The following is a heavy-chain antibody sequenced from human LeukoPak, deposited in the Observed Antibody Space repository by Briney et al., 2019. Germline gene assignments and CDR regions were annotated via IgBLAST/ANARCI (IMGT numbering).Heavy chain of an antibody. Sequence: ASVKVSCKASGYTFTSYDINWVRQATGQGLEWMGWMNPNSGNTGYAQKFQGRVTMTRDTSISTAYMELSRLRSDDTAVYYCARDWAIITTPNDFDYWGQGTLVTVSS. CDR3: ARDWAIITTPNDFDY. CDR2: MNPNSGNT. CDR1: GYTFTSYD. D-gene: IGHD3-3*01. V-gene: IGHV1-8*01. J-gene: IGHJ4*02.